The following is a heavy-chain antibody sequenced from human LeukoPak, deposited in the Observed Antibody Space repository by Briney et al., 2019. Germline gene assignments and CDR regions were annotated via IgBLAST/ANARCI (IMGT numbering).Heavy chain of an antibody. CDR3: AKESDHCGADCLALNDY. V-gene: IGHV3-21*01. CDR1: GFTFNSYT. Sequence: GGSLRLSCAASGFTFNSYTMSWVRQAPGKVLEWVSSINTRSSNIYYADSMKGRFTVSRDNTKNSLYLQMNSLRAEDTAVYFCAKESDHCGADCLALNDYWGQGTLVTVSS. CDR2: INTRSSNI. J-gene: IGHJ4*02. D-gene: IGHD2-21*02.